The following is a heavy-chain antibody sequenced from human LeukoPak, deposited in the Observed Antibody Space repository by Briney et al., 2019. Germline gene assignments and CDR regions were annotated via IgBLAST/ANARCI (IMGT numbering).Heavy chain of an antibody. Sequence: GGSLRLSCAVSGFTFIKYSMTWVRQAPGKGLEWVSAISGSGGSTYYADSVKGRFTISRDNSKNTLYLQMNSLRAEDTAVYYCAKDRGGYSYGYVFDYWGQGTLVTVSS. D-gene: IGHD5-18*01. J-gene: IGHJ4*02. CDR1: GFTFIKYS. V-gene: IGHV3-23*01. CDR2: ISGSGGST. CDR3: AKDRGGYSYGYVFDY.